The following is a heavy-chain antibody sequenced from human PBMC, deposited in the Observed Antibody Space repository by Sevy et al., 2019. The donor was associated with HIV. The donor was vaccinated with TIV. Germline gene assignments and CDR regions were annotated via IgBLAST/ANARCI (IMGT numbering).Heavy chain of an antibody. CDR2: ISSSSSYT. J-gene: IGHJ6*03. D-gene: IGHD2-2*01. Sequence: GGSLRLSCAASGFTFSDYYMSWIRQAPGKGLEWVSYISSSSSYTNYADSVKGRFTISRDNAKNSLCLQMNSLRAEDTAVYYCARGRGCSSTSCTYYYYYYMDVWGKGTTVTVSS. CDR1: GFTFSDYY. V-gene: IGHV3-11*06. CDR3: ARGRGCSSTSCTYYYYYYMDV.